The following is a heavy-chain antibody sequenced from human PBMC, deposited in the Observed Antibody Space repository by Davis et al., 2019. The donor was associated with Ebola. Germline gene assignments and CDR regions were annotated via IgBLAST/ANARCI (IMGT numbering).Heavy chain of an antibody. CDR1: GGSISSYY. CDR3: ASFHHRTIFGVIYYYGMDV. J-gene: IGHJ6*02. CDR2: IYYSGST. Sequence: PSETLSLTCTVSGGSISSYYWSWIRQPPGKGLEWIGYIYYSGSTYYNPSLKSRVTISVDRSKNQFSLKLSSVTAADTAVYYCASFHHRTIFGVIYYYGMDVWGQGTTVTVSS. V-gene: IGHV4-59*12. D-gene: IGHD3-3*01.